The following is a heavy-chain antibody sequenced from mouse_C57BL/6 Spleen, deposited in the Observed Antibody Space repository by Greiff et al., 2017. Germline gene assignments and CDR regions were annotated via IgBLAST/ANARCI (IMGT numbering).Heavy chain of an antibody. V-gene: IGHV5-9-1*02. Sequence: EVMLVESGEGLVKPGGSLKLSCAASGFTFSSYAMSWVRQAPEKRLAWVAYISSGGDYIYYADTVKGRFTISRDNARNTLYLQMSSLKSEDTAMYYCTREDYGSSGDAMDYWGQGTSVTVSS. CDR1: GFTFSSYA. CDR2: ISSGGDYI. D-gene: IGHD1-1*01. CDR3: TREDYGSSGDAMDY. J-gene: IGHJ4*01.